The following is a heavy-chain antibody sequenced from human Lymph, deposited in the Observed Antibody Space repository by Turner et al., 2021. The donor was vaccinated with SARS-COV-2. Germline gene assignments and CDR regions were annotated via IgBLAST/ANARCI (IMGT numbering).Heavy chain of an antibody. D-gene: IGHD1-26*01. Sequence: QVQLVESGGGVVQPGRSLRLSCAASGFTFSTYGMHWVRQAPGKGLEWVAVISYEGSNKYYADSVKGRFTISRDNSKNTLHLQMNSLRAEDTAVYYCAKEGEWEFYGGGLDVWGQGTTVTVSS. J-gene: IGHJ6*02. CDR2: ISYEGSNK. V-gene: IGHV3-30*18. CDR3: AKEGEWEFYGGGLDV. CDR1: GFTFSTYG.